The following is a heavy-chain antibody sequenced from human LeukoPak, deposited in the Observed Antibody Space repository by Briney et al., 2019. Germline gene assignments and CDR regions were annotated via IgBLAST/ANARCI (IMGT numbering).Heavy chain of an antibody. CDR3: AKGPYYYDSSGYSRRWFDP. Sequence: PGRSLAPSCAPAGFTLSSYAMGSVCHGPRRGALRVSGLSGSGGITYYAVSVKGRFTISRDNSKNTLYLQMNSLRAEDTAVYYCAKGPYYYDSSGYSRRWFDPWGQGTLVTVSS. V-gene: IGHV3-23*01. D-gene: IGHD3-22*01. J-gene: IGHJ5*02. CDR1: GFTLSSYA. CDR2: LSGSGGIT.